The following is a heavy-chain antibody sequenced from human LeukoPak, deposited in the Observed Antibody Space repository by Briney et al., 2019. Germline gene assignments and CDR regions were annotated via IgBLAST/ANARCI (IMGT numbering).Heavy chain of an antibody. CDR2: INTDGSRT. J-gene: IGHJ2*01. CDR3: VRDSASGRFFDL. Sequence: HPGGSLRLSCVGSGFMFSNHWMHWVRQGPGKGLMWLSRINTDGSRTTYEDSVQGRFTISRDNAKNTLYLHLDSLRVDDTAMYYCVRDSASGRFFDLWGRGTLVTVAS. V-gene: IGHV3-74*03. CDR1: GFMFSNHW. D-gene: IGHD3-10*01.